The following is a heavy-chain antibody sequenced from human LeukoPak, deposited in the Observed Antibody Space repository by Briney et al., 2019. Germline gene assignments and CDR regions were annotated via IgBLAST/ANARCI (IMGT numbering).Heavy chain of an antibody. D-gene: IGHD3-9*01. CDR2: IYTSGST. CDR1: GGSISSYY. CDR3: ARDYRKYYDILTGYPDYFDY. V-gene: IGHV4-4*07. Sequence: SETLSLTCTVSGGSISSYYWSWIRQPAGKGLEWIGRIYTSGSTNYNPSLKSRVTMSVDTSKNQFSLKLSSVTAADTAVYYCARDYRKYYDILTGYPDYFDYWGQGTLVTVSS. J-gene: IGHJ4*02.